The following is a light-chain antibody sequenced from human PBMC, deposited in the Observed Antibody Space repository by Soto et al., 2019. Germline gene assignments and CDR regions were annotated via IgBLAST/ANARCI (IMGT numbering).Light chain of an antibody. Sequence: TQMSQSPSSVSAPVGDRVTITCRSSEDISTWLAWYQQKPGKAPKRLIYAASSLQSGVPSRFSGSGSGTDFTLTISSLQPEDFATYYCQHADSFPLITFGQGTRLENK. V-gene: IGKV1-12*01. J-gene: IGKJ5*01. CDR1: EDISTW. CDR2: AAS. CDR3: QHADSFPLIT.